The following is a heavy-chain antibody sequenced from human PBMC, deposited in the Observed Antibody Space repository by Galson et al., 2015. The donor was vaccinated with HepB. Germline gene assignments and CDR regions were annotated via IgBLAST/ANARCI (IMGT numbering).Heavy chain of an antibody. V-gene: IGHV4-39*01. J-gene: IGHJ3*01. CDR3: ARQTRYNDYVRRGSGFDV. Sequence: SETLSLTCTVSGGSITTSTYYWGWIRQFPGKGLEWIGSIFYAGSTFQNPSLKSRLTMSVDTSKKQFSLRLNSLTAADTAVYYCARQTRYNDYVRRGSGFDVWGQGTMVTVSS. D-gene: IGHD3-16*01. CDR2: IFYAGST. CDR1: GGSITTSTYY.